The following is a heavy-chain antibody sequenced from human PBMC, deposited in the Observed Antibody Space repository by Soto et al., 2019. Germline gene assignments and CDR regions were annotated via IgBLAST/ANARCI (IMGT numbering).Heavy chain of an antibody. J-gene: IGHJ5*02. CDR1: GYTFTSYD. CDR2: MNPNSGNT. D-gene: IGHD6-13*01. Sequence: ASVKVSCKASGYTFTSYDINWVRQATGQGLEWMGWMNPNSGNTGYAQKFQGRVTMTRNTSISTAYMELSSLRSDDTSIYYCARMATAGTLNLFDPWGQGTLVTVSS. CDR3: ARMATAGTLNLFDP. V-gene: IGHV1-8*01.